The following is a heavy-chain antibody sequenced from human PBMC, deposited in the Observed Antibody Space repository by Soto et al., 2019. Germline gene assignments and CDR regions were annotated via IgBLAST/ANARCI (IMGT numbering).Heavy chain of an antibody. CDR2: INPSGGST. CDR3: ARDLVEMATSDAFDI. CDR1: GYTFTSYY. J-gene: IGHJ3*02. D-gene: IGHD5-12*01. Sequence: QVQLVQSGAEVTKPGASVKVSCKASGYTFTSYYMHWVRQAPGQGLEWMGIINPSGGSTSYAQKFQGRVTMTRDTSTSTVYMELSSLRSEDTAVYYCARDLVEMATSDAFDIWGQGTMVTVSS. V-gene: IGHV1-46*01.